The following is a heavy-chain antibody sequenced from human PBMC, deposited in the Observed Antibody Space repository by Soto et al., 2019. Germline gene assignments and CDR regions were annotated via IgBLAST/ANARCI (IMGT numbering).Heavy chain of an antibody. V-gene: IGHV3-9*01. CDR3: ARSLAWNYHGMDV. J-gene: IGHJ6*02. CDR1: GFTFDDYA. D-gene: IGHD1-1*01. CDR2: ISWNSGSI. Sequence: PGGSLRLSCAASGFTFDDYAMHWVRQAPGKGLEWVSGISWNSGSIGYADSVKGRFTISRDNAKNSLYLQMNNLRAEDTAVYYCARSLAWNYHGMDVWGQGTTVTVSS.